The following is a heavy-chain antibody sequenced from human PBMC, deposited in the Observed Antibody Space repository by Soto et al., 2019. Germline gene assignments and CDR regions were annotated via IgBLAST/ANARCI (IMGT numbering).Heavy chain of an antibody. D-gene: IGHD6-19*01. CDR2: ITSDTKTI. V-gene: IGHV3-48*02. CDR3: ARSVEGHFDY. Sequence: EVQLVESGGGLVQPGGSLRLSCAASGFRFSIYSMNWVRQAPGKGLEWSSYITSDTKTIKYADSVKGRFTISRDNAKNLLYLQMDSLRDEDTAVYYCARSVEGHFDYWGQGTVVTVSS. CDR1: GFRFSIYS. J-gene: IGHJ4*02.